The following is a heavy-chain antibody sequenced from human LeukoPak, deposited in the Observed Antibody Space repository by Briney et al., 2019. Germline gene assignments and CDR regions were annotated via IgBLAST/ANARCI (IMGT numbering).Heavy chain of an antibody. J-gene: IGHJ4*02. CDR1: GFTFSSYA. D-gene: IGHD5-24*01. CDR2: ISSNGGST. Sequence: PGGSLRLSCAASGFTFSSYAMHWVRQAPGKGLEYVSAISSNGGSTYYANSVKGRFTISRDNSKNTLYLQMGSLRAEDMAVCYCARVRRDGYNQYYFDYWGQGTLVTVSS. CDR3: ARVRRDGYNQYYFDY. V-gene: IGHV3-64*01.